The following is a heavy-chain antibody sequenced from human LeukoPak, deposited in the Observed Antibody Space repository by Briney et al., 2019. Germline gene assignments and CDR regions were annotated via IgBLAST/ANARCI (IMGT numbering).Heavy chain of an antibody. D-gene: IGHD3-10*01. CDR2: VSGSGGST. Sequence: GGSLRLSCAASGFTFSSYGMHWVRQAPGKGLEWVSAVSGSGGSTYYADSVKGRFTVSRDNSKNTLYLQMNSLRAEDTAVYYCAKEVRNYYYMDVWGKGTTVTVSS. CDR1: GFTFSSYG. V-gene: IGHV3-23*01. J-gene: IGHJ6*03. CDR3: AKEVRNYYYMDV.